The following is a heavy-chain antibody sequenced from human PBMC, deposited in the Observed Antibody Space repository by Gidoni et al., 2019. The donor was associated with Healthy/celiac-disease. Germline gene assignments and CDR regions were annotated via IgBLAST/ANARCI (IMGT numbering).Heavy chain of an antibody. V-gene: IGHV1-69*01. CDR2: IIPIFGTA. D-gene: IGHD5-18*01. Sequence: VKKPGSSVKVSCKASGGTFSSYAISWVRQAPGQGLEWMGGIIPIFGTANYAQKFQGRVTITADESTSTAYMELSSLRSEDTAVYYCARASPRGYSYGGVYYYGMDVWGQGTTVTVSS. CDR1: GGTFSSYA. CDR3: ARASPRGYSYGGVYYYGMDV. J-gene: IGHJ6*02.